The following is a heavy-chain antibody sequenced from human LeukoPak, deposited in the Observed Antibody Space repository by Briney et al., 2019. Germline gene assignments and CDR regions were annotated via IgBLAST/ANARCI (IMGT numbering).Heavy chain of an antibody. CDR2: INPNNGGT. V-gene: IGHV1-2*02. CDR1: GYNFNTYY. CDR3: ARDRGPAHSGWHGPPSNWFDP. J-gene: IGHJ5*02. D-gene: IGHD6-19*01. Sequence: ASVKVSCKTSGYNFNTYYMHWLRQAPGKGPEWMGWINPNNGGTNYAQKFQGRVTMTRDTSISTAYMELSRLRSDDTAVYYCARDRGPAHSGWHGPPSNWFDPWGQGTLVTVSS.